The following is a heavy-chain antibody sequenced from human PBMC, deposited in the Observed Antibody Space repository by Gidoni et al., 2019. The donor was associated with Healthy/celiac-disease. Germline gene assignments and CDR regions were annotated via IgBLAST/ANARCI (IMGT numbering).Heavy chain of an antibody. V-gene: IGHV3-30*18. CDR3: AKSYIQLWGEYGMDV. Sequence: QVQLVESGGGVVQPGRSLRLSCAASGFTFSSYGMHWVRQAPGKGLEWVAVISYDGSNKYYADSVKGRFTISRDNSKNTLYLQMNSLRAEDTAVYYCAKSYIQLWGEYGMDVWGQGTTVTVSS. D-gene: IGHD5-18*01. CDR1: GFTFSSYG. J-gene: IGHJ6*02. CDR2: ISYDGSNK.